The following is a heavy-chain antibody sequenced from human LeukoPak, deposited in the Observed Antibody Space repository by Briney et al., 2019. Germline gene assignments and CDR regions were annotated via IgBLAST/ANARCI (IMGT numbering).Heavy chain of an antibody. V-gene: IGHV4-31*03. D-gene: IGHD4-17*01. CDR2: IYYSGST. Sequence: SETLSLTCTVSGGSISSGDYYWSWIRQHPGKGLEWIGYIYYSGSTYYNPSLKSRITISVDTSKNQFSLKLSSVTAADTAVYYCARGSDYGDYAFDYWGQGTLVTVSS. CDR3: ARGSDYGDYAFDY. J-gene: IGHJ4*02. CDR1: GGSISSGDYY.